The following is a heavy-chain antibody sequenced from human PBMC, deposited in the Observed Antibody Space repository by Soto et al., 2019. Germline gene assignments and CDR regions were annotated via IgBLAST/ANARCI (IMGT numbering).Heavy chain of an antibody. CDR1: GFTFSSYA. J-gene: IGHJ5*02. Sequence: GSLRLSCAASGFTFSSYAMSWVRQAPGKGLEWVSAISGSGGSTYYADSVKGRFTISRDNSKNTLYLQMNSLRAEDTAVYYCAKKANRGEWFPLLNWFDPWGQGTLVTVSS. V-gene: IGHV3-23*01. CDR3: AKKANRGEWFPLLNWFDP. D-gene: IGHD3-3*01. CDR2: ISGSGGST.